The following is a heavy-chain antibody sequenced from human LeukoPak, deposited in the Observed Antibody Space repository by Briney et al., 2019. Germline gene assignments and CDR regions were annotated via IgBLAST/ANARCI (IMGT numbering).Heavy chain of an antibody. CDR2: MNPDSGNA. V-gene: IGHV1-8*03. CDR1: GYTFRNHE. Sequence: ASVKVSCKASGYTFRNHEIHWVRQATGQGLEWMGWMNPDSGNAGYAQKFQGRVTITRATSISTAYMELSGLRSDDTAVYYCARVRHNIVGATDLDYWGQGTLVTVSS. D-gene: IGHD1-26*01. J-gene: IGHJ4*02. CDR3: ARVRHNIVGATDLDY.